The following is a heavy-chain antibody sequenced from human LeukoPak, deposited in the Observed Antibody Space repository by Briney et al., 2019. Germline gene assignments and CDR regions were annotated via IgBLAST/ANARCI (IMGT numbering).Heavy chain of an antibody. J-gene: IGHJ4*02. Sequence: ASVKVSCKASGGTFSSYAISRVRQAPGQGLEWMGIINPSGGSTSYAQKFQGRVTMTRDTSTSTVYMELSSLRSEDTAVYYCARAVFSSGRRSFDYWGQGTLVTVSS. V-gene: IGHV1-46*01. CDR3: ARAVFSSGRRSFDY. CDR1: GGTFSSYA. D-gene: IGHD6-19*01. CDR2: INPSGGST.